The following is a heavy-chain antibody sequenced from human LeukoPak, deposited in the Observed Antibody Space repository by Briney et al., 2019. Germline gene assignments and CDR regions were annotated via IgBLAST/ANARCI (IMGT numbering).Heavy chain of an antibody. CDR3: ARDVVGPNRWVYGMDV. Sequence: PGGSLRLSCAPSGFTVSSNYMTWVRQAPGKGLEWVSVIYSGGSTYYADSVKGRFTISRDNSKNTVYLQINSLRAEDTAVYYCARDVVGPNRWVYGMDVWGQGTTVTVSS. V-gene: IGHV3-53*01. D-gene: IGHD3/OR15-3a*01. CDR2: IYSGGST. J-gene: IGHJ6*02. CDR1: GFTVSSNY.